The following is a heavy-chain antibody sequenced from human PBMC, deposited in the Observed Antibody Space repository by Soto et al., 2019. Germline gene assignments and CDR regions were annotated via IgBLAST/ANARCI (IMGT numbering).Heavy chain of an antibody. Sequence: QVQLVQSGTVVQRRGSSVKVSCQASGGTFSSHGMAWVRQAPGQGLEWMGGIIPTFGTPTYAPKFQGRVTITAYKSTNTAYMELSSLRSEDTGGYYCASEGSAQYFDDWGQGNLITVSS. CDR2: IIPTFGTP. CDR1: GGTFSSHG. D-gene: IGHD1-26*01. V-gene: IGHV1-69*06. CDR3: ASEGSAQYFDD. J-gene: IGHJ4*02.